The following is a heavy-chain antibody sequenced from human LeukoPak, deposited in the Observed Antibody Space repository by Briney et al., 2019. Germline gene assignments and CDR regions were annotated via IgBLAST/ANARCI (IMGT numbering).Heavy chain of an antibody. D-gene: IGHD6-19*01. CDR3: ARQSGIAVAGCPDY. CDR1: GYTFTGYY. J-gene: IGHJ4*02. V-gene: IGHV1-2*02. CDR2: IYPDSGGT. Sequence: GASVKVSCKASGYTFTGYYMHWVRQAPGQGLEGMGWIYPDSGGTNFAQNFQGRVTMTRDTSISTAYMELSRLRSDDTAVYYCARQSGIAVAGCPDYWGQGTLVTVSS.